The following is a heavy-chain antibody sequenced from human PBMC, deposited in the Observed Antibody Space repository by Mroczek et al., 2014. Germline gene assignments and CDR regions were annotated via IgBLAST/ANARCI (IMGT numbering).Heavy chain of an antibody. Sequence: QVQLQQWGAGLLKPSETLSLTCAVYGGSFSGYYWSWIRQPPGKGLEWIGEINHSGSTNYNPSLKSRVTISVDTSKNQFSLKLSSVTAADTAVYYCARWCRNYDILTGYYKSYYYYGMDVWGQGYRGHRL. CDR3: ARWCRNYDILTGYYKSYYYYGMDV. D-gene: IGHD3-9*01. J-gene: IGHJ6*02. V-gene: IGHV4-34*01. CDR2: INHSGST. CDR1: GGSFSGYY.